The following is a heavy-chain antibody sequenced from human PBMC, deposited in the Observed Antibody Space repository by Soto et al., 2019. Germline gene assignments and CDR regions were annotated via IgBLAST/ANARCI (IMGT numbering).Heavy chain of an antibody. Sequence: QVQLVQSGAEVKQPGSSVKVSCKASGGTFSSYAISWVRQAHGQELEWMGGIIPISGTANYAQKFQGRVTITADESTSTADMELSSLRSEDTAVYYCARSQGSSTSLEIYYYYYYGMDVWGQGTTVTVSS. J-gene: IGHJ6*02. CDR2: IIPISGTA. CDR1: GGTFSSYA. D-gene: IGHD2-2*01. CDR3: ARSQGSSTSLEIYYYYYYGMDV. V-gene: IGHV1-69*01.